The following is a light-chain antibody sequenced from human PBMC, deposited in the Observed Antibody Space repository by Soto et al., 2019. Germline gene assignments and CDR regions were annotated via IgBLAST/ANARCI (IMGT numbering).Light chain of an antibody. CDR1: QAIGNS. V-gene: IGKV1-39*01. CDR2: GTS. Sequence: DIQMTQSPSSLSASVGDRVTITCRTSQAIGNSLNWYQQKPGKAPNLLVYGTSTLQSGVPSRFSGSGSGTDFTLTISSLQREDFATYYYQQSYTSSWTFGQGTKVDIK. CDR3: QQSYTSSWT. J-gene: IGKJ1*01.